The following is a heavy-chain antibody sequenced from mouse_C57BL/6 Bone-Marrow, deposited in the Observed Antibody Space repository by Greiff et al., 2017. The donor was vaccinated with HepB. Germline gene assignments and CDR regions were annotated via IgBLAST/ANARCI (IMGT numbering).Heavy chain of an antibody. CDR2: ISDGGSYT. J-gene: IGHJ4*01. Sequence: EVMLVESGGGLVKPGGSLKLSCAASGFTFSSYAMSWVRQTPENRLEWVATISDGGSYTYYPDNVKGRFTISRDNAKNNLYLQMSHLKSEDTAMYYCARGYAMDYWGQGTSVTVSS. CDR1: GFTFSSYA. V-gene: IGHV5-4*03. CDR3: ARGYAMDY.